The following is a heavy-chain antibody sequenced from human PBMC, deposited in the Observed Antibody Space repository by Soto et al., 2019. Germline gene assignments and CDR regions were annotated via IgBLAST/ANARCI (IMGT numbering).Heavy chain of an antibody. Sequence: PGGSLRFSCAASGLTLSSYEMTWVGQAPGKGLQWISYISTSGHTIYYADSAKGRSPISRANATRSPYLHITTQRAEDTAVYYCARGSCSRDRCHDRLNWLDAWGQGTLVTVSS. J-gene: IGHJ5*02. CDR2: ISTSGHTI. CDR1: GLTLSSYE. CDR3: ARGSCSRDRCHDRLNWLDA. V-gene: IGHV3-48*03. D-gene: IGHD2-2*01.